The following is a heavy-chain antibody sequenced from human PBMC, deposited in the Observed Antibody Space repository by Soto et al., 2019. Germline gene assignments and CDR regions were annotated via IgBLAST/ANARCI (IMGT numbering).Heavy chain of an antibody. Sequence: EVQLLASGGGLVQPGGSLRVSCTASGFTFTNYAMSWVRQAPGKGLEWVSAISSRSGGTTYYADSVKGRFTSSRDNSKNTLYLQINSLRAEDTAIYYCAKYYFDSADSRGSFDIWGQGTMVTVSS. D-gene: IGHD3-22*01. CDR3: AKYYFDSADSRGSFDI. V-gene: IGHV3-23*01. J-gene: IGHJ3*02. CDR2: ISSRSGGTT. CDR1: GFTFTNYA.